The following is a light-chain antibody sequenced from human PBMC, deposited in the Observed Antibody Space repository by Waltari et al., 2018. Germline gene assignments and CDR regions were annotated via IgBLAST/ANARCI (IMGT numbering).Light chain of an antibody. J-gene: IGKJ5*01. V-gene: IGKV3-15*01. CDR3: QQYNNWPLA. CDR2: DTS. CDR1: QRVSSY. Sequence: EIVMTQSPATLSVSPGERATLSCRASQRVSSYLAWYQQKPGQAPRLLIYDTSTRATGIPARFSGSGSGTEFTLTISSLQSEDFAVYYCQQYNNWPLAFGQGTRLEIK.